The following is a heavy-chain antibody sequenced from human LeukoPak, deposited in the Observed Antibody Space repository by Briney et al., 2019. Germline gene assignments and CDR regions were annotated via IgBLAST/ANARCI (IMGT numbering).Heavy chain of an antibody. CDR3: AKLRSRIQQWRGGFDI. Sequence: GGTLRLSCAASGFTFSNSGMNWVRQAPGKGLEWVSDISGSGGSTYYADSVKGRLTISRDNFKNTLYLQMNSLRADDTAVYYCAKLRSRIQQWRGGFDIWGQGTMVTVSS. V-gene: IGHV3-23*01. CDR1: GFTFSNSG. CDR2: ISGSGGST. J-gene: IGHJ3*02. D-gene: IGHD5-18*01.